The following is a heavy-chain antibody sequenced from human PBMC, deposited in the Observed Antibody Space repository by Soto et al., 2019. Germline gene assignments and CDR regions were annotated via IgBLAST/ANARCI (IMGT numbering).Heavy chain of an antibody. D-gene: IGHD3-22*01. CDR1: GFTVSSNY. CDR3: ARDHRHYYDSSGYYYDAFDI. Sequence: GGSLRLSCAASGFTVSSNYMSWVRQAPGKGREWVSVIYSGGSTYYADSMKGRFTISRHNSKNTLYLQMNSLRAEDKDVYYCARDHRHYYDSSGYYYDAFDIWGQGTMVTVSS. J-gene: IGHJ3*02. CDR2: IYSGGST. V-gene: IGHV3-53*04.